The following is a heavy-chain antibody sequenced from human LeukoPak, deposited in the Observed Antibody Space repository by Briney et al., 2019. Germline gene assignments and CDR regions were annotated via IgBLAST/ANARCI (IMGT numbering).Heavy chain of an antibody. CDR3: ARGSTRLEWLLPFYYYYMDV. J-gene: IGHJ6*03. D-gene: IGHD3-3*01. CDR2: ISSSSSYI. Sequence: GGSLRLSCAASGFTFSSYSMNWVRQAPGRGLEWVSSISSSSSYIYYADSVKGRFTISRDNAKNSPYLQMNSLRAEDTAVYYCARGSTRLEWLLPFYYYYMDVWGKGTTVTVSS. CDR1: GFTFSSYS. V-gene: IGHV3-21*01.